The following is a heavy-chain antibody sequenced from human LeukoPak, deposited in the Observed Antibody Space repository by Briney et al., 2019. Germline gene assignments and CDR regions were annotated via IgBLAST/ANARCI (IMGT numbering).Heavy chain of an antibody. CDR3: ASDSGTYYDFWSGRDYYYYMDV. V-gene: IGHV4-34*01. CDR2: INHSGST. D-gene: IGHD3-3*01. CDR1: GGSISSYY. Sequence: SETLSLTCTVSGGSISSYYWSWIRQPPGKGLEWIGEINHSGSTNYNPSLKSRVTISVDTSKNQFSLKLSSVTAADTAVYYCASDSGTYYDFWSGRDYYYYMDVWGKGTTVTVSS. J-gene: IGHJ6*03.